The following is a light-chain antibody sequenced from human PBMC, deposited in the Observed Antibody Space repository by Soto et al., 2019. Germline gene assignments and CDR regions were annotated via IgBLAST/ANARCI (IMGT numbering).Light chain of an antibody. V-gene: IGKV3-20*01. CDR1: QSVSSSY. Sequence: EIVLTQSPGTLSLSPGERATLSCRASQSVSSSYLAWYQQKPGQAPRLLIYGASSRATGIPDRFSGSGSGTDFTLSISRLEPGDFAVYYCQLYGSSFRTFGQGTKVDI. J-gene: IGKJ1*01. CDR2: GAS. CDR3: QLYGSSFRT.